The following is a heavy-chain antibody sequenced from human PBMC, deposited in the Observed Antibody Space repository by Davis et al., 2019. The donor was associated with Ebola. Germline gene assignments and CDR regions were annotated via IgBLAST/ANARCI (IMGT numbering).Heavy chain of an antibody. CDR1: GGTFSSYA. J-gene: IGHJ4*02. Sequence: SVKVSCKASGGTFSSYAISWVRQAPGQGLEWMGGIIPIFGTANYAQKFQGRVIVTEDTSTDTAYMELSSLRSDDTAVYYCTIGGTTGGFDYWGQGTLVTVSS. V-gene: IGHV1-69*06. CDR2: IIPIFGTA. CDR3: TIGGTTGGFDY. D-gene: IGHD3-16*01.